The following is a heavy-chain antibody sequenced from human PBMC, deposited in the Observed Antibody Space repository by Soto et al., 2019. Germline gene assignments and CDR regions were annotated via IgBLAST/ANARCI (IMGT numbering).Heavy chain of an antibody. CDR1: GFTFSSYG. D-gene: IGHD6-25*01. Sequence: ESGGGVVQPGRSLRLSCAASGFTFSSYGMHWVRQAPGKGLEWVAVISYDGSNKYYADSVKGRFTISRDNSKNTVYLQMNSLRAEDTAVYYCAKEEQRLALDYWGQGTLVTVSS. CDR2: ISYDGSNK. V-gene: IGHV3-30*18. J-gene: IGHJ4*02. CDR3: AKEEQRLALDY.